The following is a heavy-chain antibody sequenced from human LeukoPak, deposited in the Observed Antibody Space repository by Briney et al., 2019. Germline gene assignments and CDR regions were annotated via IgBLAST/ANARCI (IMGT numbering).Heavy chain of an antibody. V-gene: IGHV3-7*01. CDR3: TVGNWGLDY. CDR2: IKQDGSEK. CDR1: GVTFSSYW. D-gene: IGHD7-27*01. Sequence: GGSLRLSCAASGVTFSSYWMSWVRQAPGKGLEWVANIKQDGSEKYYVDSVKGRFTISRDNAKNSLYLQMNSLRAEDTAVYYCTVGNWGLDYWGQGTLVTVSS. J-gene: IGHJ4*02.